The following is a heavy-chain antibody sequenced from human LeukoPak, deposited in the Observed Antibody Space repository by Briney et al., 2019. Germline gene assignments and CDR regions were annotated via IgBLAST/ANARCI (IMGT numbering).Heavy chain of an antibody. CDR1: GVTFSSYS. J-gene: IGHJ4*02. CDR3: ARDPYYYDSSGYPHTDY. Sequence: GGSLRLSCAASGVTFSSYSMNWVRQAPGKRLEWVSSIRSSSSDIYYADSVKGRFTISRDNAKNSLYLQMNSLRAEDTAVYYCARDPYYYDSSGYPHTDYWGQGTLVTVSS. CDR2: IRSSSSDI. D-gene: IGHD3-22*01. V-gene: IGHV3-21*01.